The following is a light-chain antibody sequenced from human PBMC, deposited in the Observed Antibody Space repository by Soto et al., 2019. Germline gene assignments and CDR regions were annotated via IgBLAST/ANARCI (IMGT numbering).Light chain of an antibody. Sequence: DIQMTQSPSTLSASVGDRVTITCRASQSISSWLAWYQQKPGKAPKLLIYKASSLESGVPSRFSGSGSGTEFTLNSSSLQHDDFATYYCQQYNCYYTFGQGTKLEIK. J-gene: IGKJ2*01. CDR2: KAS. CDR1: QSISSW. CDR3: QQYNCYYT. V-gene: IGKV1-5*03.